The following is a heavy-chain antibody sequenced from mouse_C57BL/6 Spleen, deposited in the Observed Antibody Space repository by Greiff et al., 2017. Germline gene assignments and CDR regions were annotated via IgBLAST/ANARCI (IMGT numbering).Heavy chain of an antibody. CDR3: AGYDGYPLAY. CDR1: GFTFTDYY. D-gene: IGHD2-3*01. J-gene: IGHJ3*01. CDR2: IRNKANGYTT. V-gene: IGHV7-3*01. Sequence: EVKVEESGGGLVQPGGSLSLSCAASGFTFTDYYMSWVRQPPGKALEWLGFIRNKANGYTTEYSASVKGRFTISRDNSQSILYLQMNALRAEDSATYYWAGYDGYPLAYWGQGTLVTVSA.